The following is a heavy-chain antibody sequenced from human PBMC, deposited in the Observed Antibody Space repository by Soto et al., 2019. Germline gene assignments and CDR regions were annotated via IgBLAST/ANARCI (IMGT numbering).Heavy chain of an antibody. Sequence: ASVTFSLRASRDAFPSYARHWVRQAPGQRQEWMGWIHAGNGNTKCPQKLKGRVTITRDTSASTAYMELSSLRSEDTALYYCGRGAASRYYYYYGMDVGGQGATVTVSS. D-gene: IGHD3-10*01. CDR3: GRGAASRYYYYYGMDV. CDR1: RDAFPSYA. CDR2: IHAGNGNT. J-gene: IGHJ6*02. V-gene: IGHV1-3*01.